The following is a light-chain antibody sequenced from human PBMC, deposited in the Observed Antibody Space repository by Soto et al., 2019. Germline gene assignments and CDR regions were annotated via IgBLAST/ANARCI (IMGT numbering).Light chain of an antibody. J-gene: IGKJ5*01. Sequence: EIVMTQSPATLSVSPGERATLSCRASENVKFNLAWYQQRPGQAPRLLFYNASTRATAFPARFSGSGSGTDYVLTISSLQSEDLAVFYCQQYYNWPLTFGQGTRLEIK. CDR3: QQYYNWPLT. CDR2: NAS. CDR1: ENVKFN. V-gene: IGKV3-15*01.